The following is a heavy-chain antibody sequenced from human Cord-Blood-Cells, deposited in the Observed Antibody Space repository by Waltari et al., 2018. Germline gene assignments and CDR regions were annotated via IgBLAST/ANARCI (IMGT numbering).Heavy chain of an antibody. D-gene: IGHD3-10*01. CDR3: ARDIGLTMVRGDEAFDI. CDR1: GYTFTGYY. V-gene: IGHV1-2*02. CDR2: INPNSGGT. J-gene: IGHJ3*02. Sequence: QVQLVQSGAEVKKPGASVKVSCKASGYTFTGYYMHWVRQAPGQGLEWMGWINPNSGGTNYAQKLQGRVTMTRDTSSSTAYMELSRLRSDDTAVYYCARDIGLTMVRGDEAFDIWGQGTMVTVSS.